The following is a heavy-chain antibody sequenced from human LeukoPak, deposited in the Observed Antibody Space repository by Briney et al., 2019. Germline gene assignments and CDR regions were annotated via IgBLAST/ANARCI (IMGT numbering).Heavy chain of an antibody. V-gene: IGHV1-8*03. CDR3: ARVLGIVGATTGFNY. Sequence: ASVKVSCKASGYTFTSYDINWVRQATGQGLEWMGWMNPNSGNTGYAQKFQGRVTITRNTSISTAYMELRSLRSEDTDVYYCARVLGIVGATTGFNYWGQGTLVTVSS. CDR1: GYTFTSYD. CDR2: MNPNSGNT. D-gene: IGHD1-26*01. J-gene: IGHJ4*02.